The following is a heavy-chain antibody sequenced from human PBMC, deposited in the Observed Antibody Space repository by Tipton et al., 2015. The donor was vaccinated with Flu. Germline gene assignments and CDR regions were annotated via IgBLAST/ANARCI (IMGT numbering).Heavy chain of an antibody. CDR1: SGSIRSTNYF. Sequence: TLSLTCTVSSGSIRSTNYFCAWIRQPPGKRLELIGSIYPSGTTYYNPSLKSRVTISVDTSKSQFSLKLNSVTAADTAMYYCARDTSLIPAALLYWGQGILVTISS. CDR3: ARDTSLIPAALLY. D-gene: IGHD2-2*01. V-gene: IGHV4-39*07. J-gene: IGHJ4*02. CDR2: IYPSGTT.